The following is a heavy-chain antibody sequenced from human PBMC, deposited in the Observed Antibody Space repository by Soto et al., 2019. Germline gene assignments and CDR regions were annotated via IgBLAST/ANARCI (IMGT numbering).Heavy chain of an antibody. D-gene: IGHD6-19*01. CDR2: INPSGGST. V-gene: IGHV1-46*01. J-gene: IGHJ4*02. CDR3: ARDGNSSGWYGSRKFGY. CDR1: GYTFTSYY. Sequence: ASVKVSCKASGYTFTSYYMHWVRQAPGQGLEWMGIINPSGGSTSYAQKFQGRVTMTRDTSTSTVYMELSSLRSEDTAVYYCARDGNSSGWYGSRKFGYWGQGTLVTVSS.